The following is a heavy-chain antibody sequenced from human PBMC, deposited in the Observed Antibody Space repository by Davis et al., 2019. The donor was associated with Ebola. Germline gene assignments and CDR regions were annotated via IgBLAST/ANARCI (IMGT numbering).Heavy chain of an antibody. D-gene: IGHD1-7*01. Sequence: MPSETLSLTCTVSGDSIRTSSYQWGWIRQPPGKGLEWIGSMYSSGDTYYKPTLKSRVTISVDTSKNQFSLKLSSVTAADTAVYYCARQRWNYEINWIDPWGQGTLVTVSS. CDR2: MYSSGDT. CDR1: GDSIRTSSYQ. J-gene: IGHJ5*02. CDR3: ARQRWNYEINWIDP. V-gene: IGHV4-39*01.